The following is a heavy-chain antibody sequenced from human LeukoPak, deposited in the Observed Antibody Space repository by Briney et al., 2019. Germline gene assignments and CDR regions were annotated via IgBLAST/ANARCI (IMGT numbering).Heavy chain of an antibody. D-gene: IGHD3-22*01. Sequence: GGSLRLSCAASGFTFSSYSMNWVRQAPGKGLEWVSSISSSSSYIYYADSVKGRFTISRDNAKNSLYLQMNSLRAEDTAVYYCARVGYYYDSSGYYYYFDYWGQGTLVTVSS. CDR2: ISSSSSYI. J-gene: IGHJ4*02. CDR1: GFTFSSYS. V-gene: IGHV3-21*01. CDR3: ARVGYYYDSSGYYYYFDY.